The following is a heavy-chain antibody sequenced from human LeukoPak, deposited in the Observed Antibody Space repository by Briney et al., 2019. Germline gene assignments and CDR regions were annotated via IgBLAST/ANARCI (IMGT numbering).Heavy chain of an antibody. J-gene: IGHJ4*02. CDR3: ARQLYGSDY. Sequence: PSETLSLTCDVSGVSFSTYYWSWIRQSPQKGLEWIGEVNHSGYTNYNPSLKCRVTISVDTSKNQSSLKLSSVTAADTAVYYCARQLYGSDYWGQGTLVTVSS. CDR2: VNHSGYT. V-gene: IGHV4-34*01. D-gene: IGHD4-17*01. CDR1: GVSFSTYY.